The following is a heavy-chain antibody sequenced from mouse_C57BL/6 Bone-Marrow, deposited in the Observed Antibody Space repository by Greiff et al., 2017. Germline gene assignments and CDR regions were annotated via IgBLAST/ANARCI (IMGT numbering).Heavy chain of an antibody. J-gene: IGHJ4*01. D-gene: IGHD1-2*01. CDR3: ARSGYDYAMDY. CDR2: IWSGGST. Sequence: VQLQQSGPGLVQPSQSLSITCTVSGFSLTSYGVHWVRQSPGKGLEWLGVIWSGGSTDYNAAFISRLSISKDNSKSQVFFKMNSLQADDTAIYYCARSGYDYAMDYWGQGTSVTVSS. V-gene: IGHV2-2*01. CDR1: GFSLTSYG.